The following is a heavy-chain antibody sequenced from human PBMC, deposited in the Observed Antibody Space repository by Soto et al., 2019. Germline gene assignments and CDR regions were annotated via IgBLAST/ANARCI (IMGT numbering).Heavy chain of an antibody. CDR1: GYTFTSYD. CDR3: ARSQGGSSSLDIYYYYYYGMDV. CDR2: MNPNSGNT. V-gene: IGHV1-8*01. Sequence: ASVKVSCKASGYTFTSYDINWVRQATGQGLEWMGWMNPNSGNTGYAQKFQGRDTMTRNTSTSTGYMELRSLRSEDTAVYYCARSQGGSSSLDIYYYYYYGMDVWGQGTTVTVSS. J-gene: IGHJ6*02. D-gene: IGHD2-15*01.